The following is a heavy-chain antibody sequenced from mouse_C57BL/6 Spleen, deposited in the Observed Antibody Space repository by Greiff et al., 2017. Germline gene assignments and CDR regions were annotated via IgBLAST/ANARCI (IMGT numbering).Heavy chain of an antibody. D-gene: IGHD1-1*01. CDR3: ARSVYGSSYFDY. V-gene: IGHV1-81*01. J-gene: IGHJ2*01. CDR1: GYTFTSYG. Sequence: VQGVESGAELARPGASVKLSCKASGYTFTSYGISWVKQRTGQGLEWIGEIYPRSGNTYYNEKFKGKATLTADKSSSTAYMELRSLTSEDSAVYFCARSVYGSSYFDYWGQGTTLTVSS. CDR2: IYPRSGNT.